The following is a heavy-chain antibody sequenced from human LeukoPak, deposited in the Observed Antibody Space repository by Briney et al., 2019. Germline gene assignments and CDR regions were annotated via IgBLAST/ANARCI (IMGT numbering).Heavy chain of an antibody. CDR3: ARGIVVVPVAERCLDY. CDR2: IYTGGGT. D-gene: IGHD2-2*01. V-gene: IGHV3-66*01. J-gene: IGHJ4*02. CDR1: GVTVSSNY. Sequence: GGSLRLSCAASGVTVSSNYMSWVRQAPGKGLEWVSVIYTGGGTYYADSVKGRFTISRDNSKNTLYLQMDSLRADDTAVYYCARGIVVVPVAERCLDYWGQGTLVTVSS.